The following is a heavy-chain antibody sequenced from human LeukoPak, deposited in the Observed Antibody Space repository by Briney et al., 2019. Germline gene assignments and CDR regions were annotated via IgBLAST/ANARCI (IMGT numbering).Heavy chain of an antibody. J-gene: IGHJ4*02. CDR3: LCLGSMAAAGTDY. CDR1: GFTFSSYS. Sequence: GSLRLSCAASGFTFSSYSMNWVRQAPGKGLEWVSSISSSSSYIYYADSVKGRFTISRNNAKNTLYLQMNSLRAEDTAVYYCLCLGSMAAAGTDYWGQGALVTVSS. D-gene: IGHD6-13*01. CDR2: ISSSSSYI. V-gene: IGHV3-21*01.